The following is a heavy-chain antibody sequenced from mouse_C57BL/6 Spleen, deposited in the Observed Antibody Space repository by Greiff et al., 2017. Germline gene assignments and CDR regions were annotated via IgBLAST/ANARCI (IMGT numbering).Heavy chain of an antibody. CDR3: ARIPYGSTRYWYFDV. J-gene: IGHJ1*03. CDR1: GFSLTSYA. CDR2: IWTGGGT. D-gene: IGHD1-1*01. V-gene: IGHV2-9-1*01. Sequence: VQLVESGPGLVAPSQSLSITCTVSGFSLTSYAISWVRQPPGKGLEWIGVIWTGGGTNYNSALKSRLSISKDNSKSQVFLKMNSLQTDDTARYYCARIPYGSTRYWYFDVWGTGTTVTVSA.